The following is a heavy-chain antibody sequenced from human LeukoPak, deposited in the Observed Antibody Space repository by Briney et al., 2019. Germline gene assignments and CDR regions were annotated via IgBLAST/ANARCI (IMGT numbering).Heavy chain of an antibody. CDR3: ARDGRGYSGYWNFDY. CDR1: GASISSYY. V-gene: IGHV4-59*01. D-gene: IGHD5-12*01. Sequence: SSETLSLTCTVSGASISSYYWSWIRQPPEKGLEWIGYIYYSGSTNYNPSLKSRVTISVDTSKNQFSLKLSSVTAADTAVYYCARDGRGYSGYWNFDYWGQGTLVTVSS. J-gene: IGHJ4*02. CDR2: IYYSGST.